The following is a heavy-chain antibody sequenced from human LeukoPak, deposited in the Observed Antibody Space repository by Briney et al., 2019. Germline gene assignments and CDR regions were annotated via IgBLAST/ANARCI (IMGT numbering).Heavy chain of an antibody. V-gene: IGHV3-48*04. CDR3: ARGSERLFDY. J-gene: IGHJ4*02. CDR2: ISSSSSTI. D-gene: IGHD1-26*01. CDR1: GFTFSSYS. Sequence: PGGSLRLSCAASGFTFSSYSMNWVRQAPGKGLEWVSYISSSSSTIYYADSVKGRFTISRDNAKNSLYLQMNSLRAEDTAVYYCARGSERLFDYWGQGTLVTVSS.